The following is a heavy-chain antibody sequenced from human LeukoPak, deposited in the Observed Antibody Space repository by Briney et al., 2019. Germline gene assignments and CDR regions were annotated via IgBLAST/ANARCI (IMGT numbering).Heavy chain of an antibody. CDR2: ISGSGGST. D-gene: IGHD2-15*01. CDR3: AKGVGYCSGGSCQQFDY. CDR1: GFTFSGYG. V-gene: IGHV3-23*01. Sequence: PGGSLRLSCAASGFTFSGYGMSWVRQAPGEGRKWVSAISGSGGSTYYADSVKGRITISRDNSKNTLYLQMNSLRAEDTAVYYCAKGVGYCSGGSCQQFDYWGQGTLVTVSS. J-gene: IGHJ4*02.